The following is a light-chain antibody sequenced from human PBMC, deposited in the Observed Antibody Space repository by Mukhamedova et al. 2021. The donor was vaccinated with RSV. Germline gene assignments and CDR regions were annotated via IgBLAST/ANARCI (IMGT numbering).Light chain of an antibody. V-gene: IGKV1-27*01. Sequence: VTITCRASQAISNSLAWYQQKPGKGPKLLIYAASTLQSGVPSRFSGSGSGTDFTLTISSLQPEDVATYYCQHYDSAPWTFGQ. J-gene: IGKJ1*01. CDR3: QHYDSAPWT. CDR2: AAS. CDR1: QAISNS.